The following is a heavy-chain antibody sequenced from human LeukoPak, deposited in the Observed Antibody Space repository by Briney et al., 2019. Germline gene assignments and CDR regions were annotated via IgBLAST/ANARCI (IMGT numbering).Heavy chain of an antibody. V-gene: IGHV4-39*01. D-gene: IGHD6-13*01. CDR3: ARHLVVLDSSSWFDY. CDR2: IYYSGST. J-gene: IGHJ4*02. Sequence: SSETLSLTCTVSGGSISSSSYYWGWIRQPPGKGLEWIGSIYYSGSTYYNPSLKSRVTISLDTSKNQFSLKLSSVTAADTAVYYCARHLVVLDSSSWFDYWGQGTLVTVSS. CDR1: GGSISSSSYY.